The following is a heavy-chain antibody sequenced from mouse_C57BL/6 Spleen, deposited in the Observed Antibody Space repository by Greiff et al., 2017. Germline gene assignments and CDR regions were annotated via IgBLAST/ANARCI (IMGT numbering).Heavy chain of an antibody. CDR1: GYTFTSYW. Sequence: QVQLQQPGAELVRPGSSVKLSCKASGYTFTSYWMHWVKQRPIQGLEWIGNIDPSDSETHYNQKFKDKATLTVDKSSSTAYMQLSSLTSEDSAVYYCARDITRAWFAYWGQGTLVTVSA. CDR3: ARDITRAWFAY. J-gene: IGHJ3*01. CDR2: IDPSDSET. D-gene: IGHD1-1*01. V-gene: IGHV1-52*01.